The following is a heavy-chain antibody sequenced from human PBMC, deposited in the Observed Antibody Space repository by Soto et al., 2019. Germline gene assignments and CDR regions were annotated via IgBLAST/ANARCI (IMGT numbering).Heavy chain of an antibody. D-gene: IGHD4-17*01. CDR1: GFTFSSYW. Sequence: EVQLVESGGGLVQPGGSLRLSCAASGFTFSSYWMHWVRQAPGKGLVWVSRINSDGSSTSYVDSVKGRFTISRDNAKSTLYVQMNSLRAEDTAVYYCARGRGDYANWFDPWGQGTLVTISS. CDR3: ARGRGDYANWFDP. J-gene: IGHJ5*02. CDR2: INSDGSST. V-gene: IGHV3-74*01.